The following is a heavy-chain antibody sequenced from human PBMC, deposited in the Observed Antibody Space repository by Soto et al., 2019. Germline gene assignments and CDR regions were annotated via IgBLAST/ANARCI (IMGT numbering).Heavy chain of an antibody. Sequence: VGSLRLSCAASGFTFSSYSMNWVRQAPGKGLEWVSSITSSSAFLYYADSLKGRFTTSRDNARNSLYLQMHSLRAEDTAVYYCARETASGTTNLDYWGQRTLVTVSS. J-gene: IGHJ4*02. CDR1: GFTFSSYS. D-gene: IGHD1-7*01. V-gene: IGHV3-21*01. CDR2: ITSSSAFL. CDR3: ARETASGTTNLDY.